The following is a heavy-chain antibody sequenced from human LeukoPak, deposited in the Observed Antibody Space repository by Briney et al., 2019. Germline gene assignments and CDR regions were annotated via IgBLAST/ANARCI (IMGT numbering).Heavy chain of an antibody. CDR1: GYTFTSYG. Sequence: ASVKVSCKASGYTFTSYGISWVRQAPGQGLEWMGWISAYNGNTNYAQKLQGRVTITADESTSTAYMELSSLRSEDTAVYYCARAPRGFTQWLPYYYYYMDVWGKGTTVTVSS. D-gene: IGHD5-24*01. CDR3: ARAPRGFTQWLPYYYYYMDV. J-gene: IGHJ6*03. V-gene: IGHV1-18*01. CDR2: ISAYNGNT.